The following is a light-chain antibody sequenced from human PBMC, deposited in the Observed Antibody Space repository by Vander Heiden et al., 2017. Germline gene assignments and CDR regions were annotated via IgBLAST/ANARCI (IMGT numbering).Light chain of an antibody. CDR1: QSISSY. Sequence: DIQMTQSPSSLSASVGDRVTITCRASQSISSYLNWYQQKPGKAPKLLIYAASSLQSGVPSRFSGRGSGTDFTLTISRLQPEDFATYYCQQSDSTLNTFGGGTKVEIK. V-gene: IGKV1-39*01. CDR3: QQSDSTLNT. J-gene: IGKJ4*01. CDR2: AAS.